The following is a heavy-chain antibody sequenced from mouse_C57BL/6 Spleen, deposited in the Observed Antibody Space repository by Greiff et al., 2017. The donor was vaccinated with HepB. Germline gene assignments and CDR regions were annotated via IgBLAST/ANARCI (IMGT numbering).Heavy chain of an antibody. J-gene: IGHJ1*03. CDR1: GFSLTSYG. CDR3: ARKTTTVPYWYFDV. Sequence: VKVVESGPGLVQPSQSLSITCTVSGFSLTSYGVHWVRQSPGKGLEWLGVIWSGGSTDYNAAFISRLSISKDNSKSQVFFKMNSLQADDTAIYYCARKTTTVPYWYFDVWGTGTTVTVSS. D-gene: IGHD1-1*01. CDR2: IWSGGST. V-gene: IGHV2-2*01.